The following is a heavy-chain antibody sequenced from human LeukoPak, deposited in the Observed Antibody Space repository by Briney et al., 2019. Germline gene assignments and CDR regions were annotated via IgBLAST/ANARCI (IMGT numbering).Heavy chain of an antibody. CDR1: GFTVSSNS. J-gene: IGHJ4*02. CDR2: IYSDNT. D-gene: IGHD3-22*01. CDR3: ARRGYSDSSGYDY. Sequence: PGGSLRLSCTVSGFTVSSNSMSWVRQAPGKGLEWVSFIYSDNTHYSDSVKGRFTISRDNSKNTLYLQMNSLRAEDTAVYYCARRGYSDSSGYDYWGQGTLVTVSS. V-gene: IGHV3-53*01.